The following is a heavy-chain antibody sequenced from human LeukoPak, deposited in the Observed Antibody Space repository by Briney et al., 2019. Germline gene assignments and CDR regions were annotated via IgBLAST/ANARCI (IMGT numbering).Heavy chain of an antibody. V-gene: IGHV3-30*03. CDR1: GFTFSSYG. Sequence: PGRSLRLSCAASGFTFSSYGMHWVRQAPDKGLEWVAVISYDGSLKNYADSVKGRFTISRDNAKNSLYLQMNSLRAEDTAVYYCARMNYVSSGWGAPFDYWGQGTLVTVSS. CDR2: ISYDGSLK. D-gene: IGHD1-7*01. CDR3: ARMNYVSSGWGAPFDY. J-gene: IGHJ4*02.